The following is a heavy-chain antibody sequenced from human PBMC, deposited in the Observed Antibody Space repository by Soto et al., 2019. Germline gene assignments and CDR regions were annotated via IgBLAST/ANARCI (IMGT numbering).Heavy chain of an antibody. V-gene: IGHV4-39*07. Sequence: SETLSLTCTVSGGSISSGSYYWGWIRQPPGKGLEWIGTIYYSGSTYYNPSLKSRVTISVDTSKNQFSLKLSSVTAADTAVYYCARGGVAAAGRLDPWGQGTLVTVSS. CDR1: GGSISSGSYY. CDR2: IYYSGST. J-gene: IGHJ5*02. CDR3: ARGGVAAAGRLDP. D-gene: IGHD6-13*01.